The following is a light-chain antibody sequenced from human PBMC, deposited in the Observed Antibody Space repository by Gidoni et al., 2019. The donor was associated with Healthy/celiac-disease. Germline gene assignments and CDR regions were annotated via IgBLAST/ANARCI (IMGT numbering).Light chain of an antibody. J-gene: IGKJ2*01. CDR2: GAS. V-gene: IGKV3-15*01. Sequence: EIVMTPSPATLSVSPGERATLPCSASQSVSSNLAWYQQKPGQAPRPLIYGASTRATGIPARFSGSGSGTEFTLTISSLQSEDFAVYYCQQYNNWPPYTFGQGTKLEIK. CDR3: QQYNNWPPYT. CDR1: QSVSSN.